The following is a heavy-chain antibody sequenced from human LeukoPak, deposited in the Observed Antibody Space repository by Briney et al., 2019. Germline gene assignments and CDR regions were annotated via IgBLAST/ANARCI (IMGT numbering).Heavy chain of an antibody. J-gene: IGHJ6*03. D-gene: IGHD3-10*01. CDR2: IFYSGIS. V-gene: IGHV4-59*01. CDR1: GDSMTNSY. Sequence: PSETLSLTCTISGDSMTNSYWNWIRQPPGKGLEWIGYIFYSGISDYNPSLKSRVTISVDTSKNQFSLKLSSVTAADTAVYYCARARITMVRGAPAYMDVWGKGTTVTVSS. CDR3: ARARITMVRGAPAYMDV.